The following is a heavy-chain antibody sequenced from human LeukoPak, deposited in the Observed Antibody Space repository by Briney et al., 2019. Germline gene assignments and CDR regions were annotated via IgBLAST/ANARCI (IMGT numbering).Heavy chain of an antibody. CDR3: ARESYLNWFDP. J-gene: IGHJ5*02. CDR1: GGSISSYY. D-gene: IGHD2-2*02. CDR2: IYYRGST. V-gene: IGHV4-59*01. Sequence: SETLSLTCTVSGGSISSYYWSWIRQPPGKGLEWIGYIYYRGSTNYNPSLKSRVTISVDTSKNQFSLKLSSVTAADTAVYYCARESYLNWFDPWGQGTLVTVSS.